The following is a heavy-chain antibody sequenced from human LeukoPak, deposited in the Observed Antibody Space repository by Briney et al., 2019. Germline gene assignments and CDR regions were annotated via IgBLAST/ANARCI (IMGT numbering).Heavy chain of an antibody. CDR3: ARAPSEIGGYYPEYFRH. J-gene: IGHJ1*01. CDR2: IKSDGST. Sequence: PGGSLRLSCAASGFTFSTYWMLWVPEAPRKGLVWVSRIKSDGSTNYADSVKGRFTISRDNAKNTVSLQMNSLRPEDTGVYYCARAPSEIGGYYPEYFRHWGQGTLVTVSS. D-gene: IGHD3-22*01. V-gene: IGHV3-74*01. CDR1: GFTFSTYW.